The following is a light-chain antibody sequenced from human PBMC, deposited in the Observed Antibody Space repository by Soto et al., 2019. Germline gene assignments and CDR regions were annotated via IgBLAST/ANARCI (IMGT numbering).Light chain of an antibody. J-gene: IGKJ1*01. V-gene: IGKV1-13*02. CDR3: QQYNSYYT. Sequence: AIQLTQSPSSLSASVGDRVTITCRASQGINSYLAWYQQKPGKAPKLLIYDVSSLESGVPSRFSGSGSGTEFTLTISSLQPDDFATYYCQQYNSYYTFGQGTKVDIK. CDR1: QGINSY. CDR2: DVS.